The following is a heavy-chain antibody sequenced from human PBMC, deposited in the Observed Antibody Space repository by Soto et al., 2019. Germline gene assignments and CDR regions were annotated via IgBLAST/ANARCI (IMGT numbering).Heavy chain of an antibody. CDR3: ARVGFRAAQTLTTCVDS. J-gene: IGHJ4*02. V-gene: IGHV4-39*01. CDR1: GGSISSSSYY. Sequence: SETLSLTCTVSGGSISSSSYYWGWIRQPPGKGLEWIGSIYYSGSTYYNPSLKSRVTISVDTSKNQFSLKLSSVTAADTAVYYCARVGFRAAQTLTTCVDSWGQGTLVTVS. D-gene: IGHD6-6*01. CDR2: IYYSGST.